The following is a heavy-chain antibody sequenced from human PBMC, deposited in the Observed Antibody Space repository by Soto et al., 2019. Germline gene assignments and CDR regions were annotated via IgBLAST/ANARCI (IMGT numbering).Heavy chain of an antibody. J-gene: IGHJ4*02. CDR3: AGGGGAGGGGGPWD. CDR2: IIPIFGTA. Sequence: QVQLVQSGAEVKKPGSSVKVSCKASGGTFSSYAISWVRQAPGQGLEWMGGIIPIFGTANYAQKFQGRVTITADESTSTAYRGLSSLGLEDTAVYYWAGGGGAGGGGGPWDCGQGTLVTVSS. V-gene: IGHV1-69*01. CDR1: GGTFSSYA. D-gene: IGHD3-16*01.